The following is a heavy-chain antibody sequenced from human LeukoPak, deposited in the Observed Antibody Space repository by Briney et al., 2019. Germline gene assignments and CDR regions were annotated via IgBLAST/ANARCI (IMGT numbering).Heavy chain of an antibody. D-gene: IGHD2-15*01. CDR3: ARDEVVAAPNYFGMVV. Sequence: ASVKVSCKASGYTFTSYDVNWVRQATGQGLEWMGWMNPNSGNTGLAQKFQGRATLTRDTSLSTAYMELSNLRSDDTAVYYCARDEVVAAPNYFGMVVWGQGTTVSVSS. J-gene: IGHJ6*02. CDR2: MNPNSGNT. CDR1: GYTFTSYD. V-gene: IGHV1-8*01.